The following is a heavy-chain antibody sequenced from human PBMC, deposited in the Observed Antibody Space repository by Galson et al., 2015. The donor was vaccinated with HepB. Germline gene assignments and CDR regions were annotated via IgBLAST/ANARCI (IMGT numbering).Heavy chain of an antibody. CDR1: GFTFSSYA. D-gene: IGHD3-9*01. V-gene: IGHV3-66*01. J-gene: IGHJ3*02. CDR3: ARDYRDYDILTGYLYDAFDI. CDR2: IYSSGST. Sequence: SLRLSCAASGFTFSSYAMSWVRQAPGKGLEWVSVIYSSGSTYYADSVKGRFTISRDNSKNTLYLQMNSLRAEDTAVYYCARDYRDYDILTGYLYDAFDIWGQGTMVTVSS.